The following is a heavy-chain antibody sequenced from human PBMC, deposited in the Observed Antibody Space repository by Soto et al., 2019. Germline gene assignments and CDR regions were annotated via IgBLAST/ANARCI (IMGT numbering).Heavy chain of an antibody. CDR3: ARRRGNYPITEFLQY. CDR1: GYTFIGYY. J-gene: IGHJ1*01. CDR2: INPNNVVT. V-gene: IGHV1-2*02. D-gene: IGHD3-10*01. Sequence: QVQLVQSGAEVKRPGASVKVSCETSGYTFIGYYVHWVRQVPGQGLEWMGWINPNNVVTKYAQRFQGRLTMTRDTSINTAYMELSRLTTDDTAVYYCARRRGNYPITEFLQYWGQGTLITVSS.